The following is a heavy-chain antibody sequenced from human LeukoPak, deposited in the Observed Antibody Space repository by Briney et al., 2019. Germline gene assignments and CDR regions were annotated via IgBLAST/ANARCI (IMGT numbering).Heavy chain of an antibody. V-gene: IGHV4-34*01. CDR2: INHSGST. CDR3: ARGPRYYDILTGFHPYYYYGMDA. D-gene: IGHD3-9*01. CDR1: GGSFSGYY. Sequence: SETLSLTCAVYGGSFSGYYWSWIRQPPGKGLEWIGEINHSGSTNYNPSLKSRVTISVDTSKNQFSLKLSSVTAADTAVYYCARGPRYYDILTGFHPYYYYGMDAWGQGTTVTVSS. J-gene: IGHJ6*02.